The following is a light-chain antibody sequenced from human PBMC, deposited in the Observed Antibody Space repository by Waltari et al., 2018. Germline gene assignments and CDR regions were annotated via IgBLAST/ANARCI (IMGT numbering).Light chain of an antibody. CDR3: SSRDIRGIQLL. J-gene: IGLJ3*02. Sequence: SSELAQDPAVSVALGQTVRLPCQGNSPQSQYASWYQQRAGQAPLLVIYGKNKRPSGIPDRFSGSSLGDTSSLTITAARAEDEADYYCSSRDIRGIQLLFGGGTKLTVL. V-gene: IGLV3-19*01. CDR2: GKN. CDR1: SPQSQY.